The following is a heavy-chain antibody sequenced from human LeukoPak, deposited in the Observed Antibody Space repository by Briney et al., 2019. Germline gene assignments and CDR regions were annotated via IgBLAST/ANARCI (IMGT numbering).Heavy chain of an antibody. CDR2: IYTSGST. CDR1: GGSISSYY. Sequence: SETLSLTCTVSGGSISSYYWSWIRQPAGKGLEWIGRIYTSGSTNYNPSLKSRLTISLDTSKNQFSLKLSSVTAADTAVYYCARRDTGSDFDYWGQGTLVTVSS. D-gene: IGHD5-18*01. CDR3: ARRDTGSDFDY. J-gene: IGHJ4*02. V-gene: IGHV4-4*07.